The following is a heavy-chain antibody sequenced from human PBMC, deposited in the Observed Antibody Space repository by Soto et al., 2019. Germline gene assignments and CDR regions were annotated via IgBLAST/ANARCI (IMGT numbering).Heavy chain of an antibody. CDR1: GFTFSSYS. CDR3: ARHKDRYGSYYFGMDV. D-gene: IGHD5-18*01. V-gene: IGHV3-21*01. CDR2: ISSSSSYI. J-gene: IGHJ6*02. Sequence: GGSLRLSCAASGFTFSSYSMNWVRQAPGKGLEWVSSISSSSSYIYYADSGKGRFTVSRDNAKSSLFLQMNSLRAEDTAVYYCARHKDRYGSYYFGMDVWGQGTTVTVSS.